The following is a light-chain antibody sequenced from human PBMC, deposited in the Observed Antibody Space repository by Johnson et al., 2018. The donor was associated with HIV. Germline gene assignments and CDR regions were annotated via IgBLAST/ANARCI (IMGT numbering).Light chain of an antibody. CDR3: GTWDSSLSAYV. Sequence: QSVFTQPPSVSAAPGQKVTISCSGSSSNIGNNYVSWYQQLPRGAPKLLIYENNKRPSGIPDRFSGSKSGTSATLDITGLQSGDEADYYCGTWDSSLSAYVFGNGTKVTVL. V-gene: IGLV1-51*02. CDR1: SSNIGNNY. J-gene: IGLJ1*01. CDR2: ENN.